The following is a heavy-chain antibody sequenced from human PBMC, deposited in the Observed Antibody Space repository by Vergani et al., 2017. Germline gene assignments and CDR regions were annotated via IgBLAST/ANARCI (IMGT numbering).Heavy chain of an antibody. CDR2: INPSGGST. CDR1: GYTFTGYY. V-gene: IGHV1-46*01. D-gene: IGHD3-10*01. J-gene: IGHJ5*02. CDR3: ARAGPTMVRGFFTNWFDP. Sequence: QVQLVQSGAEVKKPGASVKVSCKASGYTFTGYYMHWVRQAPGQGLEWMGIINPSGGSTSYAQKFQGRVTMTRDTSTSTVYMELSSLRSEDTAVYYCARAGPTMVRGFFTNWFDPWGQGTLVTVSS.